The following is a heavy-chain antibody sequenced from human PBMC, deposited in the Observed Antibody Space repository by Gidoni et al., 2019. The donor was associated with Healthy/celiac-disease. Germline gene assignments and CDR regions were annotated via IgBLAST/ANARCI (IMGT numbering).Heavy chain of an antibody. V-gene: IGHV4-38-2*02. CDR3: ARVRGSSSGCSYWYFDL. D-gene: IGHD6-19*01. CDR1: GYYISSGYY. J-gene: IGHJ2*01. CDR2: IYPSGST. Sequence: QVQLQESGQGLVKPSETLSLTCTVSGYYISSGYYWGWIRQPPGKGLEWIGSIYPSGSTYYNPSLKIRVTISVDTSKTQFSLKLSSVTAADTAVYYCARVRGSSSGCSYWYFDLWGRGTLVTVSS.